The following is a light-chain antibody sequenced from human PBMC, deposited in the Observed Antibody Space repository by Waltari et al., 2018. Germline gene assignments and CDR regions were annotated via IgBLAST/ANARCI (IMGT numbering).Light chain of an antibody. Sequence: QAVVTQEPSLTVSPGGTVTLTCSSSTGAVTNGHYPYWFQQKPGQAPRTLIYDTSNKLPWTPARFSGSLPGGKAALTLSGAQPEDEAEYYCLLSYSGARVFGGGTKLTVL. CDR2: DTS. CDR3: LLSYSGARV. V-gene: IGLV7-46*01. CDR1: TGAVTNGHY. J-gene: IGLJ3*02.